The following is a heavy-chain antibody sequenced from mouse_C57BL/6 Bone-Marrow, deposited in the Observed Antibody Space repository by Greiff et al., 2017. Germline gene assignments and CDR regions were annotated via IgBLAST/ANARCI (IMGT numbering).Heavy chain of an antibody. CDR2: ISNGGGST. J-gene: IGHJ3*01. CDR3: ARQFPDGYYVGFAY. V-gene: IGHV5-12*01. D-gene: IGHD2-3*01. Sequence: EVHLVESGGGLVQPGGSLKLSCAASGFTFSDYYMYWVRQTPEKRLEWVAYISNGGGSTYYPDTVKGRFTISRDNAKNTLYLQMSRLKSEDTAMYYCARQFPDGYYVGFAYWGQGTLVTVSA. CDR1: GFTFSDYY.